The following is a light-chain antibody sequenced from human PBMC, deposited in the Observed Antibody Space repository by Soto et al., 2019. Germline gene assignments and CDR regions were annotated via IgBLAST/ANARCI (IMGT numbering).Light chain of an antibody. CDR3: SSYTSSNTYV. CDR2: DVS. J-gene: IGLJ1*01. CDR1: SSDVGGYNY. Sequence: QSVLTQPASVSGSPGQSITISCIGTSSDVGGYNYVSWYQHHPGKAPKLMIYDVSYRPSGVSNRFSGSKSGNTASLTISGLQAEDEADYYCSSYTSSNTYVFGPGTKVTVL. V-gene: IGLV2-14*01.